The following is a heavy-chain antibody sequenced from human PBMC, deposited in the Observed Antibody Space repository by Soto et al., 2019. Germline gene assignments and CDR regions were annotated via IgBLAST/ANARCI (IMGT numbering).Heavy chain of an antibody. V-gene: IGHV4-34*01. CDR2: INNSGST. D-gene: IGHD6-13*01. CDR1: GGSFGAYY. CDR3: ACTLIIGYRQISSWDELFYN. J-gene: IGHJ4*02. Sequence: QVQVQQWGAGLLKPSETLSLTCAVYGGSFGAYYWSWIRQPPGKGLEWIGEINNSGSTNYNPSLKSRVTISVDTSKNQFSLKLNSVTAADMAVYYCACTLIIGYRQISSWDELFYNWGQGTLVTVSS.